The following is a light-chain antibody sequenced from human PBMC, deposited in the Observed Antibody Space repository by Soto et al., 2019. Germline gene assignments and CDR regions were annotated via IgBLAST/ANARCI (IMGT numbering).Light chain of an antibody. Sequence: QSVLTQPTSASGAPGQRVTISCSGSSSNIGSHSVNWYQQLPGTAPKLLIYANNQRPSGVPDRFSGSKSGTSASLAISGLQSEDEADYYCAAWDDSLYGVVFGGGTKVTVL. CDR1: SSNIGSHS. CDR2: ANN. J-gene: IGLJ3*02. V-gene: IGLV1-44*01. CDR3: AAWDDSLYGVV.